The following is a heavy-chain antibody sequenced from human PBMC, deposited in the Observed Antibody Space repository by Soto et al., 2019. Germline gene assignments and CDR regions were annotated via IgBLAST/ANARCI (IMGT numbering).Heavy chain of an antibody. D-gene: IGHD5-12*01. J-gene: IGHJ6*03. Sequence: EVQLVESGGGLVQPGGSLRVSCAASGFIVSSNYMSWVRQAPGKGLEWVSVIYAGGPTYYADSVKGRFTISRHSSKNTLYLQMNGLSPEDTAVYYCARIVATRGYYYYVDVWGKGTTVTVSS. CDR1: GFIVSSNY. CDR2: IYAGGPT. CDR3: ARIVATRGYYYYVDV. V-gene: IGHV3-53*04.